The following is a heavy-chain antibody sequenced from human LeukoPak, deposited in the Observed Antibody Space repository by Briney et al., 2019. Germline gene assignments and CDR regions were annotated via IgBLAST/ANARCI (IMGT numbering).Heavy chain of an antibody. V-gene: IGHV4-39*02. CDR1: GGSISSSSYF. CDR2: LCYSGST. Sequence: PSETLSLTCTVSGGSISSSSYFWGWIRQPPGKGLEWIGSLCYSGSTYYSPSLKSRVTISVDTSKNQFSLKLSSVTAADTAVYYCAREYSSSSDYWGQGTLVTVSS. J-gene: IGHJ4*02. D-gene: IGHD6-6*01. CDR3: AREYSSSSDY.